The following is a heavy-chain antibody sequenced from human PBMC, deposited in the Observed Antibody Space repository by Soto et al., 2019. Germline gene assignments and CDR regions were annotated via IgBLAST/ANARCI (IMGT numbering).Heavy chain of an antibody. CDR1: GYTFSDYY. CDR2: MNPNSGDT. Sequence: QVQLVQSGAEVKKPGASVTVSCQASGYTFSDYYLHWVRQAPGQGPEWMGWMNPNSGDTKYAQKFQGRVTMTRDTSVRTAFMELNWLKSGDTAVYYCARESGGATATLDYYYFYMDVWGKGTTVTVSS. J-gene: IGHJ6*03. V-gene: IGHV1-2*02. CDR3: ARESGGATATLDYYYFYMDV. D-gene: IGHD1-26*01.